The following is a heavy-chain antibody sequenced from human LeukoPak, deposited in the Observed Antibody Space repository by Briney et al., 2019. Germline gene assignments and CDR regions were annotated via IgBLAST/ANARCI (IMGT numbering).Heavy chain of an antibody. CDR2: IYSGGST. V-gene: IGHV3-53*01. Sequence: GGSLRLSCAASGFTVSSNYMSWVRQAPGKGLEWVSVIYSGGSTYYGDSVKGRFTISRDNSKNTLYLQMNSLRAEDTAVYYCARFIRGYCSSTSCSDNWFDPWGQGTLVTVSS. D-gene: IGHD2-2*01. CDR3: ARFIRGYCSSTSCSDNWFDP. CDR1: GFTVSSNY. J-gene: IGHJ5*02.